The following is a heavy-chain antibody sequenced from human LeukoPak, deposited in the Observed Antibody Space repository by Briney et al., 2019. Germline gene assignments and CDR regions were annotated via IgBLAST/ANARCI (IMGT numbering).Heavy chain of an antibody. V-gene: IGHV1-69*05. CDR2: IIPIFGTA. CDR3: ARDEGPDAFDI. CDR1: GRTFSRYA. Sequence: GASVNVSCTASGRTFSRYAISWVGQAPGQGLGWMGGIIPIFGTANYAQKFQGRVTITTDESTSTAYMELSSLRSEDTAVYYCARDEGPDAFDIWCQGTMVTVSS. J-gene: IGHJ3*02.